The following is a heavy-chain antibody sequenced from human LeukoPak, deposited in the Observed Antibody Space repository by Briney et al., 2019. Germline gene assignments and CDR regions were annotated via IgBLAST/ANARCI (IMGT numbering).Heavy chain of an antibody. CDR1: GYTFTSYD. D-gene: IGHD3-10*01. Sequence: ASVKVSCKASGYTFTSYDINWVRQATGQGLERMGWMNPNSGNTGYAQKFQGRVTMTRNTSISTAYMELSSLRSEDTAVYYCARGPSKVRGVITTRNDYWGQGTLVTVSS. CDR2: MNPNSGNT. CDR3: ARGPSKVRGVITTRNDY. V-gene: IGHV1-8*01. J-gene: IGHJ4*02.